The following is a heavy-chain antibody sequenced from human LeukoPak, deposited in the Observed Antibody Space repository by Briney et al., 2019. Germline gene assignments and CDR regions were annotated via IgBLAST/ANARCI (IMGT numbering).Heavy chain of an antibody. J-gene: IGHJ4*02. V-gene: IGHV1-2*02. CDR1: GNAFTGYY. CDR2: INPNSGGT. CDR3: ARGAIVVVPAVHGY. D-gene: IGHD2-2*01. Sequence: ASVKVSCKXSGNAFTGYYMHWVRQSPRQGLERMGWINPNSGGTNYAQKFQGRVTMTRDTSISTAYMELSRLRSDDTAVYYCARGAIVVVPAVHGYWGQGTLVTVSS.